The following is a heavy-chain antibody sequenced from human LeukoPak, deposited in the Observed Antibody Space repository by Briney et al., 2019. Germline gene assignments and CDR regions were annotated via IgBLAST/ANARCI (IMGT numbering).Heavy chain of an antibody. CDR2: VSPDGNLA. Sequence: PGGSLRLSCAGSGFTLSSSWMHWVRQAPGKGPVWVAHVSPDGNLANYADSVKGRFIISRDNAKNTLFLQMNSLRAEDTAVNYCAKGRTQAGYSSSWAPRGFDYWGQGTLVTVSS. J-gene: IGHJ4*02. V-gene: IGHV3-74*01. D-gene: IGHD6-13*01. CDR3: AKGRTQAGYSSSWAPRGFDY. CDR1: GFTLSSSW.